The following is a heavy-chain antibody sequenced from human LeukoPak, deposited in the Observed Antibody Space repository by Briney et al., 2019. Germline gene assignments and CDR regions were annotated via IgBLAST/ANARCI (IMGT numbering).Heavy chain of an antibody. Sequence: GASVKVSCKASGYTFTSYAMNWVRQAPGQGLEWMGWINTNTGNPTYAQGFTGRFVFSLATSVSTAYLQISSLKAEDTAVYYCARRGYSSSSLLSDFDYWGQGTLVTVSS. CDR3: ARRGYSSSSLLSDFDY. J-gene: IGHJ4*02. CDR1: GYTFTSYA. D-gene: IGHD6-6*01. V-gene: IGHV7-4-1*02. CDR2: INTNTGNP.